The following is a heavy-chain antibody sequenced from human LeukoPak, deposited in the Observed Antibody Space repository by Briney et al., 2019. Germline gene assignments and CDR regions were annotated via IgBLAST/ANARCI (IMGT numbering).Heavy chain of an antibody. V-gene: IGHV1-24*01. D-gene: IGHD1-26*01. CDR2: FDPEDGET. J-gene: IGHJ4*02. Sequence: ASVKVSCKVSGYTLTELSMHWVRQAPGKGLEWMGGFDPEDGETIYAQKFQGRVTMTRDTSTSTVYMELSSLRSEDTAVYYCARDRKYSGSYVDYWGQGTLVTVSS. CDR1: GYTLTELS. CDR3: ARDRKYSGSYVDY.